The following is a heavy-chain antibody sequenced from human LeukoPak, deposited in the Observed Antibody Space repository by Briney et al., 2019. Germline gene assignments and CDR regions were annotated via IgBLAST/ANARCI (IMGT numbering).Heavy chain of an antibody. D-gene: IGHD3-16*01. J-gene: IGHJ4*02. CDR3: ATSYIGGFGKPDY. Sequence: SETLSLTCTVSGGSISSSGYCWGWIRQPPGKGLEWIGEINQSGSTTYNPSLKSRVTLSVDTSKNQFSLTLSSVTAADTAVYYCATSYIGGFGKPDYWGQGTLVTVSS. V-gene: IGHV4-39*07. CDR1: GGSISSSGYC. CDR2: INQSGST.